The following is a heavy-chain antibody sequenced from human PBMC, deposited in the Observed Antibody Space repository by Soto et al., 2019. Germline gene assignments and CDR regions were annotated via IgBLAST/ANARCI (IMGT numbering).Heavy chain of an antibody. CDR3: AREGIVDTAIALLPDAFDI. Sequence: QVQLQESGPGLVKPSQTLSLTCTVSGGSISSGGYYWSWIRQHPGKGLEWIGYIYYSGSTYYNPSLKSRVTISVDTSKNQFSLKLSSVTAADTVVYYCAREGIVDTAIALLPDAFDIWGQGTMVTVSS. CDR2: IYYSGST. CDR1: GGSISSGGYY. J-gene: IGHJ3*02. V-gene: IGHV4-31*03. D-gene: IGHD5-18*01.